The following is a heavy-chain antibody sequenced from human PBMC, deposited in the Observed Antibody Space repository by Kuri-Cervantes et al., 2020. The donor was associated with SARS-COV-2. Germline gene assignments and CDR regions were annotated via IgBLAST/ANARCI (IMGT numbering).Heavy chain of an antibody. Sequence: ASVKVSCKASGYTFTGYYMHWVRQAPGQGLEWMGWINPNSGGTNYAQKFQGRVTMTTDTSTSTADMELRSLRSDDTAVYYCARDHRMITFGGVIDHFDYWGQGTLVTVSS. CDR2: INPNSGGT. CDR1: GYTFTGYY. J-gene: IGHJ4*02. CDR3: ARDHRMITFGGVIDHFDY. V-gene: IGHV1-2*02. D-gene: IGHD3-16*02.